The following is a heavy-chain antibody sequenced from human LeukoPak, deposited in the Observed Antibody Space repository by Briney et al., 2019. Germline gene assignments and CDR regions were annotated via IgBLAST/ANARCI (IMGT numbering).Heavy chain of an antibody. J-gene: IGHJ4*02. CDR2: IYYNGST. V-gene: IGHV4-59*12. Sequence: PSETLSLTCTVSGASMINYYWAWIRQPPGKGLEWIGYIYYNGSTNYNPSLKNRITISVDTSKSQFSLKLSSVTAADTAVYYCVRVHITIFGVVIKNWGQGTLVTVSS. CDR1: GASMINYY. D-gene: IGHD3-3*01. CDR3: VRVHITIFGVVIKN.